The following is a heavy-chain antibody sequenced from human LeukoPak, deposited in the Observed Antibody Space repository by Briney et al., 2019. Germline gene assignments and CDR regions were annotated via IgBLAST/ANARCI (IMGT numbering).Heavy chain of an antibody. D-gene: IGHD6-6*01. V-gene: IGHV1-18*01. J-gene: IGHJ4*02. CDR2: ISGHNGNT. CDR3: ARERGGVFTAAHFDY. Sequence: GASVKVSCKASGYTFTNFAISWVRQAPGQGLEWMGWISGHNGNTNYAQKVQGRVSMTTDTSTNTAYMELRSLRSDDTAVYYCARERGGVFTAAHFDYWSQGTLVTVSS. CDR1: GYTFTNFA.